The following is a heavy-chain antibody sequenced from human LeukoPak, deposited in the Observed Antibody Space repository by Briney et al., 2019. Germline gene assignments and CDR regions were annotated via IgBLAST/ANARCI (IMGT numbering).Heavy chain of an antibody. D-gene: IGHD6-6*01. CDR3: AREYSSSLGALDP. CDR2: INPNSGGT. CDR1: GYTFTGYY. J-gene: IGHJ5*02. V-gene: IGHV1-2*02. Sequence: ASVKVSCKASGYTFTGYYMHWVRQAPGQGLEWMGWINPNSGGTNYAQKFQGRVTMTRDTSISTAYMELSRLSSDDTAVYYCAREYSSSLGALDPWGQGTLVSVPS.